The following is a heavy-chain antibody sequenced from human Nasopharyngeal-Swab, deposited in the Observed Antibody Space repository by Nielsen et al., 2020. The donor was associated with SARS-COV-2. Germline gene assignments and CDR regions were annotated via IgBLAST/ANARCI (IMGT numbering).Heavy chain of an antibody. CDR1: GYSISSGYY. D-gene: IGHD1-26*01. CDR2: IYTSGST. Sequence: SETLSLTCAVSGYSISSGYYWGWIRQPPGKGLEWIGRIYTSGSTNYNPSLKSRVTISVDTSKNQFSLKLSSVTAADTAVYYCARDRSGSYGDAFDIWGQGTMVTVSS. CDR3: ARDRSGSYGDAFDI. V-gene: IGHV4-38-2*02. J-gene: IGHJ3*02.